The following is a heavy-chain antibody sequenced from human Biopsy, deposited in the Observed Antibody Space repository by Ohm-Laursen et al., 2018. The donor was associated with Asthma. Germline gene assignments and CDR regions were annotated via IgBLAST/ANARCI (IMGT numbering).Heavy chain of an antibody. Sequence: SQTLSLTCTVSGGSVSSGSYYWSWIRKPPGKGLAWDSYISYRGSTDYNPSLKRRLTITMDTSKNQFSLKLSSVTAADTAVYYCARVPTTLRYFDLWGRGTLVTVSS. V-gene: IGHV4-61*01. D-gene: IGHD2-15*01. CDR1: GGSVSSGSYY. CDR2: ISYRGST. CDR3: ARVPTTLRYFDL. J-gene: IGHJ2*01.